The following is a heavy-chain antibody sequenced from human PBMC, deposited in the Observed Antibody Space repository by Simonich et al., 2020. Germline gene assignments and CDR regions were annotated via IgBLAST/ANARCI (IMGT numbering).Heavy chain of an antibody. CDR1: GYSISSGYY. CDR3: ARVTREWLVFY. J-gene: IGHJ4*02. Sequence: QVQLQESGPGLVKPSETLSLTCAVSGYSISSGYYWGWIRQPPGKGLEWIGSIYHSGSTYYNPPRKSRVTISVDTSKNQFSLKLSSVTAADTAVYYCARVTREWLVFYWGQGTLVTVSS. CDR2: IYHSGST. V-gene: IGHV4-38-2*01. D-gene: IGHD6-19*01.